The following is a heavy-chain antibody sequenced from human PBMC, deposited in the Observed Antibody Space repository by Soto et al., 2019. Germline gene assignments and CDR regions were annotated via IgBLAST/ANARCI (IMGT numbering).Heavy chain of an antibody. CDR1: GGSISSYY. Sequence: SSETLSLTCTVSGGSISSYYWSWIRQPPGKGLEWIGYIYYSGSNNYNPSLKSRVTISVDTSKNQFSLKLSSVAAADTAVYYCARASRPYYDILTGPTGGWFDPWGQGTLVT. J-gene: IGHJ5*02. CDR2: IYYSGSN. V-gene: IGHV4-59*01. D-gene: IGHD3-9*01. CDR3: ARASRPYYDILTGPTGGWFDP.